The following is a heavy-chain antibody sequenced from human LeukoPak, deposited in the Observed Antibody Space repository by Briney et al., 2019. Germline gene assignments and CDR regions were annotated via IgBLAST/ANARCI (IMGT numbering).Heavy chain of an antibody. J-gene: IGHJ4*02. Sequence: GGSLRLSCAASGFTFSSYAMSWVRQAPGKGLEWVSAISGSGGSTYYADSVKGRFTISRDNSKNTLYLQMNSLGAEDTAVYYCAKDPGYYYDSSGYYPCFDYWGQGTLVTVSS. CDR1: GFTFSSYA. V-gene: IGHV3-23*01. CDR3: AKDPGYYYDSSGYYPCFDY. CDR2: ISGSGGST. D-gene: IGHD3-22*01.